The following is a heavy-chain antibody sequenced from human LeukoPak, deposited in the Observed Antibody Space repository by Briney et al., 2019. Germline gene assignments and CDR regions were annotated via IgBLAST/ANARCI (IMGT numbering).Heavy chain of an antibody. CDR3: ARGNRVWSGPRNWFDP. V-gene: IGHV1-18*01. CDR2: ISAYNGNT. CDR1: GYTFTSYG. Sequence: ASVKVSCKASGYTFTSYGISWVRQAPGQGLEWMGWISAYNGNTNYAQKLQGRVTMTTDTSTRTAYMELRSLRSDDTAVYYCARGNRVWSGPRNWFDPWGQGTLVTVSS. J-gene: IGHJ5*02. D-gene: IGHD3-3*01.